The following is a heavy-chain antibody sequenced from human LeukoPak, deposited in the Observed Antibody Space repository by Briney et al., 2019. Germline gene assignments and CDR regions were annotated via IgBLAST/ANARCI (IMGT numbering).Heavy chain of an antibody. V-gene: IGHV3-33*01. CDR2: IWYDGSNK. D-gene: IGHD6-13*01. J-gene: IGHJ4*02. Sequence: GGSLRLSCAASGFTFSSYGMHWVRQAPGKGLEWVAVIWYDGSNKYYADSVKGRFTISRDNSKNTLYLQMNSLKAEDTAVYYCARSPPADYSSSWYFPSVYYFDYWGQGTLVTVSS. CDR1: GFTFSSYG. CDR3: ARSPPADYSSSWYFPSVYYFDY.